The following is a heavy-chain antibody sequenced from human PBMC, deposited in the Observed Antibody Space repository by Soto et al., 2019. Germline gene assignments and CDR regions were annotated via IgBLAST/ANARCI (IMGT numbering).Heavy chain of an antibody. V-gene: IGHV4-39*07. CDR3: AREGITMVRGVRGWWFDP. D-gene: IGHD3-10*01. Sequence: SETLSLTCTVSGGSISSSNYYWGWIRQPPGKGLEWIGNIYYSGSTYYNPSLKSRVTISVDTSKNQFSLKLSSVTAADTAVYYCAREGITMVRGVRGWWFDPWGQGTLVTVSS. J-gene: IGHJ5*02. CDR2: IYYSGST. CDR1: GGSISSSNYY.